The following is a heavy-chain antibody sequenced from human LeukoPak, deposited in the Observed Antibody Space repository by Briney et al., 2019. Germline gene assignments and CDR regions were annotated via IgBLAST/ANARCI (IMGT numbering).Heavy chain of an antibody. CDR2: ISSGSTI. D-gene: IGHD3-10*01. CDR1: GFTFSDYY. V-gene: IGHV3-11*04. CDR3: ARGSGELSYYYYIDV. J-gene: IGHJ6*03. Sequence: GGSLRLSCAASGFTFSDYYMSWIRQAPGKGLEWVSYISSGSTIYYADSVKGRFTISRDNAKNSLYLQMNSLRAEDTAVYYCARGSGELSYYYYIDVWGKGTTVTLSS.